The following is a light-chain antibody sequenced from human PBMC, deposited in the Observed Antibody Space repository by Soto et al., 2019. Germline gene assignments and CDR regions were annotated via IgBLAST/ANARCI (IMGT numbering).Light chain of an antibody. V-gene: IGLV2-8*01. J-gene: IGLJ2*01. Sequence: QSALTQPPSASGSPGQSVTISCTGTSSDVGGYNYVSWYQQHPGKAPKLMIYEVSKRPSGVPDHFSGSKSGNTASLTVSGLQAEDEADYYCSSYAGSNHVVFGGGTQLTV. CDR1: SSDVGGYNY. CDR2: EVS. CDR3: SSYAGSNHVV.